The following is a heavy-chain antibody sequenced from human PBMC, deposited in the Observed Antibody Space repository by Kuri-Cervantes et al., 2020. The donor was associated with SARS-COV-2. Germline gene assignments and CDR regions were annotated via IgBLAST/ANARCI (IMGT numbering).Heavy chain of an antibody. Sequence: GGSLRLSCAASGFTFSSYGMHWVRQAPGKGLEWVAFIRYDGSNKYYADSVKGRFTISRDNSKNTLYLQMNSLRAEDTAVYYCASRRDAAAGGLYYYYYMDVWGKGTTVTVSS. CDR2: IRYDGSNK. V-gene: IGHV3-30*02. J-gene: IGHJ6*03. D-gene: IGHD6-13*01. CDR1: GFTFSSYG. CDR3: ASRRDAAAGGLYYYYYMDV.